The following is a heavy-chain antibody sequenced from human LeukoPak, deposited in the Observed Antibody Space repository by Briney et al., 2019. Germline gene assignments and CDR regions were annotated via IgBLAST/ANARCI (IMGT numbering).Heavy chain of an antibody. CDR3: AKDQFGITTFDY. CDR1: GFPFSSYA. Sequence: GGSLRLSCAASGFPFSSYAMSWVRQAPGKGLEWVSAISGSGGSTYYADSVKGRFTISRDNSKNTLYLQMNSLRAEDTAVYYCAKDQFGITTFDYWGQGTLVTVSS. D-gene: IGHD3-10*01. V-gene: IGHV3-23*01. CDR2: ISGSGGST. J-gene: IGHJ4*02.